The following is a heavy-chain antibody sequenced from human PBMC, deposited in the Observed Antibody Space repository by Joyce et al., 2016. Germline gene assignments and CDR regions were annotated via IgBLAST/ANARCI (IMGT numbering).Heavy chain of an antibody. CDR2: ISSGGRT. CDR3: ARLYSGNSVDF. V-gene: IGHV4-39*01. D-gene: IGHD4-23*01. Sequence: LHLQESGPGLVKPSETLSLTCTVSGGSMSSISFYGGWIRQPLGKGLEWIGSISSGGRTYYNPSLKSRVTTSIDTSKNQFSLDLTSVTAADTAVYYCARLYSGNSVDFWGQGTLVTVSS. CDR1: GGSMSSISFY. J-gene: IGHJ4*02.